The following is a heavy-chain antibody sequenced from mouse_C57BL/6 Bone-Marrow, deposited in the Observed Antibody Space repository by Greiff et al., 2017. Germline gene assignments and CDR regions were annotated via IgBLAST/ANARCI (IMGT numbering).Heavy chain of an antibody. V-gene: IGHV5-9-1*02. CDR1: GFTFSSYA. J-gene: IGHJ2*01. CDR3: TRDGYYGSRLDY. CDR2: ISSGGDYI. Sequence: EVKLMESGEGLVKPGGSLKLSCAASGFTFSSYAMSWVRQTPEKRLEWVAYISSGGDYIYYADTVKGRFTISRDNARNTLYLQMSSLKSEDTAMYYCTRDGYYGSRLDYWGQGTTLTVSS. D-gene: IGHD1-1*01.